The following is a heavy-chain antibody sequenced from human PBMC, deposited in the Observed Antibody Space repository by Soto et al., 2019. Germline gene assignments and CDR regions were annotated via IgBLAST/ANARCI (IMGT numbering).Heavy chain of an antibody. CDR2: INTCNGNT. V-gene: IGHV1-18*04. CDR3: ARDTYDNSGYHLDY. D-gene: IGHD3-22*01. CDR1: GYTFTSYG. J-gene: IGHJ4*02. Sequence: WASVKVSCKASGYTFTSYGISWVRQAPGQGLEWMGWINTCNGNTKYAQKFQGSVTIHKDTSTSTAYMGLSSLRSDDTAIYYCARDTYDNSGYHLDYWGQGTLVTVSS.